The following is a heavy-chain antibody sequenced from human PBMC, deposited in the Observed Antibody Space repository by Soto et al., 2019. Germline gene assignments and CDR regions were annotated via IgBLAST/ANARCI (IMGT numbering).Heavy chain of an antibody. D-gene: IGHD3-22*01. CDR3: ASHYDSGGYYYRGLDY. CDR1: GGTFNSYA. CDR2: IIPIFGTA. Sequence: QVQLVQSGAEVKKPGSSVKVSCKASGGTFNSYAISWVRQAPGQGLEWMGGIIPIFGTADYAQKFQGRATITAVESRSPASMELSSLRSEDTAVYYCASHYDSGGYYYRGLDYWGQGTLVTVSS. J-gene: IGHJ4*02. V-gene: IGHV1-69*12.